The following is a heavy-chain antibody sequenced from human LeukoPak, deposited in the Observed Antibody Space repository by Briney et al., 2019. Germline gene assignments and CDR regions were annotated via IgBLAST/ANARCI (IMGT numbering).Heavy chain of an antibody. Sequence: ASVKVSCKASGYTFTGYYMHWVRQAPGQGLEWMGWINPNSGGTNYAQKFQGRVTMTRDTSISTAYMELSRLRSDDTAVYYCARRMAVAAITVDYWGQGTLVTVSS. D-gene: IGHD2-15*01. CDR2: INPNSGGT. CDR1: GYTFTGYY. CDR3: ARRMAVAAITVDY. J-gene: IGHJ4*02. V-gene: IGHV1-2*02.